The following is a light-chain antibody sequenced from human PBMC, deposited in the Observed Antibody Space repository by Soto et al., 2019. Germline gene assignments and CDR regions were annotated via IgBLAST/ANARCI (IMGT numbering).Light chain of an antibody. CDR1: QSLSSSY. V-gene: IGKV3-20*01. Sequence: ESVLTQSPGTLSLSPGERATLSCRASQSLSSSYLAWYQQKAGQAPRLLIYGASTRATGIPDRFSGSGSGTDFTLTISRLEPEDFAVYYCQQYGSSYTFGQGTKLEIK. CDR3: QQYGSSYT. CDR2: GAS. J-gene: IGKJ2*01.